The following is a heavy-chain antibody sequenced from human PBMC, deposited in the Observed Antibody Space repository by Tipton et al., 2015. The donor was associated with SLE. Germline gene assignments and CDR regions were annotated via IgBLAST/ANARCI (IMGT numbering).Heavy chain of an antibody. Sequence: SLRLSCAASGFTFSSYAMSWVRQAPGKGLEWVSRMSGSGGSTYYADSLKGRFTISRDNSKNTLYLQMNSLRAEDTAVYFCARVRLRFLEWAGSAFDIWGQVTMVTVSS. V-gene: IGHV3-23*01. D-gene: IGHD3-3*01. CDR1: GFTFSSYA. CDR3: ARVRLRFLEWAGSAFDI. CDR2: MSGSGGST. J-gene: IGHJ3*02.